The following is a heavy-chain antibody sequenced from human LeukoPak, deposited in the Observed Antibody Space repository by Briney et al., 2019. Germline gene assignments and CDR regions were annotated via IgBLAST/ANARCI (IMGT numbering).Heavy chain of an antibody. Sequence: GGSLRLSCSASGFTFSSYAMHWVRQAPGKGLEYVSAISTNGGSTYYADSVKGRFTISRDNSKNTLYLQMSSPRPEDTAVYYCVKRPYYYASETDYWGQGTLVTVSS. CDR1: GFTFSSYA. D-gene: IGHD3-10*01. J-gene: IGHJ4*02. CDR2: ISTNGGST. V-gene: IGHV3-64D*06. CDR3: VKRPYYYASETDY.